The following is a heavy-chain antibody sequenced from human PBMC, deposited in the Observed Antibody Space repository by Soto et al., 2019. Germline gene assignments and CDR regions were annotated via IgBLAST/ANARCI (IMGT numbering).Heavy chain of an antibody. CDR3: AILDRATNHAGFDS. D-gene: IGHD2-8*01. CDR1: GDSFTNSW. Sequence: LGESLKISCKGSGDSFTNSWIGWVRQMPGKGLEWMGIIYPGDSDTKYSPSFRGQVTISADKSIRTAYLQWSSLKASDTAMYYCAILDRATNHAGFDSWGQGTLVTVSS. CDR2: IYPGDSDT. V-gene: IGHV5-51*01. J-gene: IGHJ4*02.